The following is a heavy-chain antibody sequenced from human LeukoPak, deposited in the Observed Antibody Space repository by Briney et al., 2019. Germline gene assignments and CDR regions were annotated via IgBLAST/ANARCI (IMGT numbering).Heavy chain of an antibody. D-gene: IGHD5-12*01. V-gene: IGHV4-39*07. CDR1: GGSISSSSYY. J-gene: IGHJ4*02. Sequence: QPSETLSLTCTVSGGSISSSSYYWGWIRQPPGKGLEWIGSIYYSGSTYYNPSLKSRVTISVDTSKNQFSLKLSSVTAADTAVYYCARDLRGYDLYFDYWGQGTLVTVSS. CDR3: ARDLRGYDLYFDY. CDR2: IYYSGST.